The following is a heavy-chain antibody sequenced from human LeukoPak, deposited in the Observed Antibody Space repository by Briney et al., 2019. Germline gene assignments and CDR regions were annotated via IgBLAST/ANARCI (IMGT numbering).Heavy chain of an antibody. V-gene: IGHV4-59*12. CDR2: IYYSGST. D-gene: IGHD2-15*01. CDR1: GGSISSYY. CDR3: ARGDYCSGGSCYLNY. Sequence: PSETLSLTCTVSGGSISSYYWSWIRQPPGKGLEWIGYIYYSGSTNYNPSLKSRVTISVDTSKNQFSLKVTSVTAADTAVYYCARGDYCSGGSCYLNYWGQGTLVTVSS. J-gene: IGHJ4*02.